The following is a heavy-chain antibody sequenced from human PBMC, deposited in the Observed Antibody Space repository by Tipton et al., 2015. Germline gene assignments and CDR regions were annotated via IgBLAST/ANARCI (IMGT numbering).Heavy chain of an antibody. CDR3: ARHKDSGTYPLDY. CDR1: GYSINNDYY. V-gene: IGHV4-38-2*01. CDR2: VFHNGDS. J-gene: IGHJ4*02. Sequence: GLVKPSETMSLTCDVSGYSINNDYYWSWIRQPPGKGLEYMGNVFHNGDSNYNPSLKSRVSMSVDTSKNQISLKLTSATAADTAIYYCARHKDSGTYPLDYWGQGTLVPVSS. D-gene: IGHD3-10*01.